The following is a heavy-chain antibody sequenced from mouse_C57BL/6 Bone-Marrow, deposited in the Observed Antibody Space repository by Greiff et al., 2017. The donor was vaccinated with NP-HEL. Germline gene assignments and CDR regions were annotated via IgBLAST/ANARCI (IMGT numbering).Heavy chain of an antibody. Sequence: VKLQQPGAELVRPGSSVKLSCKASGYTFTSYWMDWVKQRPGQGLEWIGNIYPSDSETHYNQKFKDKATLTVDQSSSTAYMQLSSLTSEDSAVDYCARCPPYDDGGGDYWGQGTTLTVSS. D-gene: IGHD1-2*01. CDR1: GYTFTSYW. V-gene: IGHV1-61*01. CDR3: ARCPPYDDGGGDY. CDR2: IYPSDSET. J-gene: IGHJ2*01.